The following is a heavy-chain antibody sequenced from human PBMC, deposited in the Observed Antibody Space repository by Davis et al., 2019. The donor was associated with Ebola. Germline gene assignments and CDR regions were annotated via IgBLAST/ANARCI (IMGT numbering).Heavy chain of an antibody. CDR2: ISGSGGST. V-gene: IGHV3-23*01. Sequence: GGSLRLSCAASGFTVSSNYMSWVRQAPGKGLEWVSAISGSGGSTYYADSVKGRFTISRDNSKNTLYLQMNSLRAEDTAVYYCAKGYSSGWYLGYFDYWGQGTLVTVSS. CDR1: GFTVSSNY. CDR3: AKGYSSGWYLGYFDY. D-gene: IGHD6-19*01. J-gene: IGHJ4*02.